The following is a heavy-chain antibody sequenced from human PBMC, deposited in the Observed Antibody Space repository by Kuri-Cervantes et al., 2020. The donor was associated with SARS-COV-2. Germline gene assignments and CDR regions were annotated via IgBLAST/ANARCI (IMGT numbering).Heavy chain of an antibody. J-gene: IGHJ4*02. CDR2: ISSSSSYI. Sequence: GESLKISCAASGFTFSSYSMNWVRQAPGKCLEWVSSISSSSSYIYYADSVKGRFTISRDNAKNSLYLQMNSLRAEDTAVYYCARELGGGSVWGQGTLVTVSS. V-gene: IGHV3-21*01. CDR3: ARELGGGSV. CDR1: GFTFSSYS. D-gene: IGHD2-15*01.